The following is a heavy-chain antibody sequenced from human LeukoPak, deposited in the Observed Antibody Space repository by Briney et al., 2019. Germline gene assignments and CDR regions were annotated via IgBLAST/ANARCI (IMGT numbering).Heavy chain of an antibody. CDR1: GASPY. D-gene: IGHD3-10*01. J-gene: IGHJ5*02. CDR3: ARGYGWFDP. V-gene: IGHV4-4*09. CDR2: IYSTTGTT. Sequence: SETLCLTCTVSGASPYWTWIRQPPGKGLEWIGYIYSTTGTTNSNPSLKSRVTMSLDTSKKHLSLKLSAVTAADTAVYYCARGYGWFDPWGQGILVIVSS.